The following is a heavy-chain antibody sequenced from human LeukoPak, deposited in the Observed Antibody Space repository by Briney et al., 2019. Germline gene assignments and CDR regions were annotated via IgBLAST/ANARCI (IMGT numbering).Heavy chain of an antibody. J-gene: IGHJ5*02. D-gene: IGHD2-2*01. CDR2: IYYSGST. CDR1: GGSVSSGSYY. V-gene: IGHV4-61*01. Sequence: SETLSLTCTVSGGSVSSGSYYWSWIRQPPGKGLEWIGYIYYSGSTNYNPSLKSRVTISVDTSKNQFSLKLSSVTAADTAVYYCARCDIVVVPAAAGPFDPWGQGTLVTVSS. CDR3: ARCDIVVVPAAAGPFDP.